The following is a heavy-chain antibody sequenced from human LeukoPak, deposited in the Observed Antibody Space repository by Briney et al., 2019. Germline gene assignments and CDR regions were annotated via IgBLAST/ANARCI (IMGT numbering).Heavy chain of an antibody. CDR3: ARRRSSSWNHNWFDP. V-gene: IGHV4-34*01. D-gene: IGHD6-13*01. J-gene: IGHJ5*02. CDR1: GGSFSGYY. Sequence: SETLSLTCAVYGGSFSGYYWSWIRQPPGKGLEWIGEINHSGSTNYNPSLKSRVTISVDTSKNQFSLKLSSVTAADTAVYYCARRRSSSWNHNWFDPWGQGTLVTVSS. CDR2: INHSGST.